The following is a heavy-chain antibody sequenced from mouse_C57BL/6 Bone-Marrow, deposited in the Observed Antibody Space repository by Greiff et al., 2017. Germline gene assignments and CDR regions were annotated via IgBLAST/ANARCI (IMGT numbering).Heavy chain of an antibody. CDR1: GYAFSSSW. D-gene: IGHD1-3*01. V-gene: IGHV1-82*01. Sequence: VKLMESGPELVKPGASVKISCKASGYAFSSSWMNWVKQRPGKGLEWIGRIYPGDGDTNYNGKFKGKATLTADKSSSTAYMQLSSLTSEDSAVYFCARVYSLAYWGQGTLVTVSA. J-gene: IGHJ3*01. CDR2: IYPGDGDT. CDR3: ARVYSLAY.